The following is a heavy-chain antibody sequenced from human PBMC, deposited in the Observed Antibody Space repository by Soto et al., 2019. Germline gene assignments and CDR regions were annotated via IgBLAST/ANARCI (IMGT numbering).Heavy chain of an antibody. J-gene: IGHJ4*02. Sequence: PSETLSLTCPVSYGSISSYYSSWIPNPPGKVLEWIGYIYYSGSTNYNPSLKSRVTISVDTSKNQLSLKLSSVTAADTAVYYCARHPTVTEYYFEYWGQGTLVTVSS. V-gene: IGHV4-59*08. D-gene: IGHD4-17*01. CDR1: YGSISSYY. CDR2: IYYSGST. CDR3: ARHPTVTEYYFEY.